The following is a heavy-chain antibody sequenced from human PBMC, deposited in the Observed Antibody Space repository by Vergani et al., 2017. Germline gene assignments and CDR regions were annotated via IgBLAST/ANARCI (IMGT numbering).Heavy chain of an antibody. CDR1: GFTFSSYA. CDR3: ARDSIAVAGTDALLPKTPH. V-gene: IGHV3-30*04. Sequence: QVQLVESGGGVVQPGRSLRLSCAASGFTFSSYAMHWVRQAPGKGLEWVAVISYYGSNKYYADSVKGRFTISRDNSKNTLYLQMNSLRAEDTAVYYCARDSIAVAGTDALLPKTPHWGQGTLVTVSS. CDR2: ISYYGSNK. J-gene: IGHJ1*01. D-gene: IGHD6-19*01.